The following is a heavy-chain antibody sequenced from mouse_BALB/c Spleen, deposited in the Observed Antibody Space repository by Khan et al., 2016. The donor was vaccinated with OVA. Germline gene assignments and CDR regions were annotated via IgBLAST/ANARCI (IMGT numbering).Heavy chain of an antibody. Sequence: EVQLQESGPGLVKPSQSLSLTCTVTGYSITSEFAWNWIRQFPGNKLEWMGYISYSGNTRYNPSLKSLISITRDTSRNQFFLQLNSVTTEDTAKYYCARKYYYDYDPFPYWGQGTLVTVSA. CDR1: GYSITSEFA. V-gene: IGHV3-2*02. J-gene: IGHJ3*01. CDR3: ARKYYYDYDPFPY. D-gene: IGHD2-4*01. CDR2: ISYSGNT.